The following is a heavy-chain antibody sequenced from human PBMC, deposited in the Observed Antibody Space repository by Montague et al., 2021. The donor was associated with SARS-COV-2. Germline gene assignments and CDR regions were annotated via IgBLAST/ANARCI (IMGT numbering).Heavy chain of an antibody. CDR3: ARQGMAGITICGVVLPNYGMDV. CDR2: IYYSGST. CDR1: GGSISSSSYY. J-gene: IGHJ6*02. Sequence: SETLSLTCTVSGGSISSSSYYWGWIRQPPGKGLEWIGSIYYSGSTYYNPSLKSRVTISVDTSKNQFSLKLSSVTAADTAVYYCARQGMAGITICGVVLPNYGMDVWGQGTAVTVSS. D-gene: IGHD3-3*01. V-gene: IGHV4-39*01.